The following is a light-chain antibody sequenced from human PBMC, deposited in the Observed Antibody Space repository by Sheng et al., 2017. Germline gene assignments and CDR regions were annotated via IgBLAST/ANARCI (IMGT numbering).Light chain of an antibody. V-gene: IGKV3-11*01. CDR2: DAS. CDR1: QSVSSY. J-gene: IGKJ4*01. CDR3: QQYNVWSSIS. Sequence: EIVLTQSPATLSLSPGERATLSCRASQSVSSYLAWYQQKPGQAPRLLIYDASNRATGIPARFSGSGSGTDFTLTISSLQSEDFAVYYCQQYNVWSSISFGGGTKVEIK.